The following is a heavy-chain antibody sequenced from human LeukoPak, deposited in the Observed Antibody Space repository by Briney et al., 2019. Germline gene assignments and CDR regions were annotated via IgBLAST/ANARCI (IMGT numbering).Heavy chain of an antibody. Sequence: PGGSLRLSCAASGFTFSSYAMSWVRQAPGKGLDWVSSIIDSGDSSAYADSVKGRFIISRDNSNNMLYLQMNSLRAEDTAVYYCAKDAVTTPYYFDYWGQGTLVTVSS. CDR2: IIDSGDSS. CDR1: GFTFSSYA. D-gene: IGHD4-17*01. CDR3: AKDAVTTPYYFDY. V-gene: IGHV3-23*01. J-gene: IGHJ4*02.